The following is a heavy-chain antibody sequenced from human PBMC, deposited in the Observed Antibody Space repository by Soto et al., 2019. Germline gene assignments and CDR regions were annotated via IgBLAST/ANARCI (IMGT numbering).Heavy chain of an antibody. V-gene: IGHV2-5*02. Sequence: ITLKESGPTLVKPTQTLTLTCTFSGFSLNTGGVGVCWVRQPRGKAMEWLALIYWDDDERYRPSLRSRLNITKNTINNQVVLTMTNMDPEDTATYYWFRNWRYYGGDYYYGMDAWAQGTTVTVSS. J-gene: IGHJ6*02. CDR1: GFSLNTGGVG. D-gene: IGHD3-10*01. CDR3: FRNWRYYGGDYYYGMDA. CDR2: IYWDDDE.